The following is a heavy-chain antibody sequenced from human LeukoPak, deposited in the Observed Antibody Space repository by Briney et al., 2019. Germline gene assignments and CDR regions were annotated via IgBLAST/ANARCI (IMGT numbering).Heavy chain of an antibody. CDR2: INHSGST. CDR1: GYSISSGYY. Sequence: PSETLSLTCTVSGYSISSGYYWGWIRQPPGKGLEWIGEINHSGSTNYNPSLKSRVTISVDTSKNQFSLKLSSVTAADTAVYYCARRSSWPHATFDIWGQGTMVTVSS. V-gene: IGHV4-38-2*02. D-gene: IGHD2-2*01. J-gene: IGHJ3*02. CDR3: ARRSSWPHATFDI.